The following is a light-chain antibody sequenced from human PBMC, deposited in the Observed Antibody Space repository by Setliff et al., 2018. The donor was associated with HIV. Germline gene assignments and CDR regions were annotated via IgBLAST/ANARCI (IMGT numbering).Light chain of an antibody. CDR2: DVI. J-gene: IGLJ1*01. Sequence: QPRSVSGSPGQSVTFSCSGSSSDIGAYNYVSWYQQHPGKAPKLIISDVIRRPSGVPDRFSGSKSGNTASLTISGLQAEDEAEYYCCSYAGNYRYIFGSGTKVTVL. CDR1: SSDIGAYNY. CDR3: CSYAGNYRYI. V-gene: IGLV2-11*01.